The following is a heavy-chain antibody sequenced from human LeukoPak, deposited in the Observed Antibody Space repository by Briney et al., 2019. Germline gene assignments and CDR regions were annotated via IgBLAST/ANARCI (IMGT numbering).Heavy chain of an antibody. CDR2: IGCRSDSI. CDR1: GFALSDYY. V-gene: IGHV3-11*04. D-gene: IGHD3-22*01. Sequence: GGPLRLSCAGSGFALSDYYMNWIRQAPGKGLEWLSYIGCRSDSIYYADSVEGRFTISRDNAKNSLSLEMSGLRADDTAVYYCARGSRSDYDYSGPSEFWGQGTPVIVSS. CDR3: ARGSRSDYDYSGPSEF. J-gene: IGHJ4*02.